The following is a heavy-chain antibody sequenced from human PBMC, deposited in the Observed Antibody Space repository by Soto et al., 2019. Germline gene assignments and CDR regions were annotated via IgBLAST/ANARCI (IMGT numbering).Heavy chain of an antibody. D-gene: IGHD4-4*01. Sequence: QLQLQESGPGLVKPSETLSLTCTVSGGSISSSSYYWGWIRQPPGKGLEWIGSIYYSGSTYYNPSLKSRVTISVDTSKNQFSLKLSSVTAADTAVYYCARVYSKVFRFDPWGQGTLVTVSS. CDR1: GGSISSSSYY. J-gene: IGHJ5*02. CDR3: ARVYSKVFRFDP. V-gene: IGHV4-39*01. CDR2: IYYSGST.